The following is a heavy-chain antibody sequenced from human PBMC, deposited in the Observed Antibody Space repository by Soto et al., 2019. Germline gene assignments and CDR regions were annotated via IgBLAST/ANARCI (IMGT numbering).Heavy chain of an antibody. V-gene: IGHV3-33*01. D-gene: IGHD3-10*01. CDR1: GFTFSSYG. J-gene: IGHJ6*02. CDR2: IWYDGSNK. CDR3: ARVSLWFGVYGMDV. Sequence: PGGSLRLSCTASGFTFSSYGMHWVRQAPGKGLEWVAVIWYDGSNKYYADSVKGRFTISRDNSKNTLYLQMNSLRAEDTAVYYCARVSLWFGVYGMDVWGQGTTVTVSS.